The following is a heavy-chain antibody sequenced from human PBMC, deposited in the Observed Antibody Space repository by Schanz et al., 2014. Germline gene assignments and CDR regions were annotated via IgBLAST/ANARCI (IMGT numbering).Heavy chain of an antibody. J-gene: IGHJ4*02. CDR2: VSGGGGSA. D-gene: IGHD5-18*01. V-gene: IGHV3-23*04. CDR3: ARDGYRNGRPFDH. Sequence: EVQLVESGGGLVQPGGSLRLSCAASGFTFNNYDMNWVRLVPGKGLECVSGVSGGGGSAYYADSVKGRFTISRDSSKNTLFLQMNSLRAEDTAVYYCARDGYRNGRPFDHWGQGTRVTVSA. CDR1: GFTFNNYD.